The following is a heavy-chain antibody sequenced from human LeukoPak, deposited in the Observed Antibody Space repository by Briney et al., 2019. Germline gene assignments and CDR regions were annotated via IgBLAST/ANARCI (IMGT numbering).Heavy chain of an antibody. D-gene: IGHD2-8*02. J-gene: IGHJ4*02. CDR1: GGTFSSYA. V-gene: IGHV1-69*04. CDR2: IIPILGIA. CDR3: ASSVAGGGLESDY. Sequence: SVKVSCKASGGTFSSYAISWVRQAPGQGLEWMGRIIPILGIANYAQKFQGRVTITADKSTSTAYMELSSLRSEDTAMYYCASSVAGGGLESDYWGQGTLVTVSS.